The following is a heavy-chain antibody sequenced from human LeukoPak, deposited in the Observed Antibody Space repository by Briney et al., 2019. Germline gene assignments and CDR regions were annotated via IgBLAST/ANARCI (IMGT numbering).Heavy chain of an antibody. Sequence: GGSLRLSCAASGFTFSSFPMSWVRQAPGKGLQWVSGITGRGGNTYYADSVEGHFTISRDNSKNTLSLQMDSLRAEDTAIYYCARDRAAFDSWGQGTLVTVSS. CDR2: ITGRGGNT. V-gene: IGHV3-23*01. D-gene: IGHD6-25*01. CDR3: ARDRAAFDS. J-gene: IGHJ4*02. CDR1: GFTFSSFP.